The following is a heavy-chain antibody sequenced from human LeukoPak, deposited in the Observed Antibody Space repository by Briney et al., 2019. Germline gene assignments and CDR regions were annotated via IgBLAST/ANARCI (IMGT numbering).Heavy chain of an antibody. J-gene: IGHJ6*02. Sequence: GGSLRLSCAASGFTFSSYAMHWVRQAPGKGLEWVAVISYDGSNKYYADSVKGRFTISRDNSKNTLYLQMNSLRAEDTAVYYCARDWADILTGYTYYYYGMDVWGQGTTVTVSS. CDR3: ARDWADILTGYTYYYYGMDV. D-gene: IGHD3-9*01. V-gene: IGHV3-30-3*01. CDR1: GFTFSSYA. CDR2: ISYDGSNK.